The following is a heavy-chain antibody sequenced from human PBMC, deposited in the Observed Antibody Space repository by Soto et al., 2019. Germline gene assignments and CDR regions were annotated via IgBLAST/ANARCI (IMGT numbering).Heavy chain of an antibody. CDR2: IYYNGGS. J-gene: IGHJ4*02. CDR1: GASISSRNNY. D-gene: IGHD3-10*01. V-gene: IGHV4-39*01. Sequence: SETLSLTCTVSGASISSRNNYWAWIRQPPGKGLEWIGIIYYNGGSNYTPSLKSRVTISVDTSKNQFSLKLNSVTAADTAVYTCARQGVDIRSFDLWGQGTLVTVSS. CDR3: ARQGVDIRSFDL.